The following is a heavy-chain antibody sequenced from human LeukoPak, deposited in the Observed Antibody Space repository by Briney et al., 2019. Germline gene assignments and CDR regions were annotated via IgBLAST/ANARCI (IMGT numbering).Heavy chain of an antibody. V-gene: IGHV3-30*18. Sequence: GGSLRLSCAAPGFTFSSYGMHWVRQAPGKGLEWVAVISFDGNNKYYADSVKGRFTVSRDNARNSVTLQMNSLRAEDTALYSCAKDRISANRGYAMDVWGRGAAVTVSS. J-gene: IGHJ6*02. CDR2: ISFDGNNK. D-gene: IGHD3-3*02. CDR1: GFTFSSYG. CDR3: AKDRISANRGYAMDV.